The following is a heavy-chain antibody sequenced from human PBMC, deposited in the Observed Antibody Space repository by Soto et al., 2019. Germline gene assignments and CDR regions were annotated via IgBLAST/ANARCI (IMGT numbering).Heavy chain of an antibody. CDR1: GYTFTGYY. J-gene: IGHJ4*02. Sequence: QVRLVQSGAEVKRPGASVKVSCKASGYTFTGYYMYWVRQAPGQGLEWVGWMNPNTGDTNYAQRFQGRVTMTRDTSTSTAYMDLSRLTSDDTAVYYCARDPGAFGEVWDIWGQGTLVTVSS. D-gene: IGHD3-10*01. CDR3: ARDPGAFGEVWDI. CDR2: MNPNTGDT. V-gene: IGHV1-2*02.